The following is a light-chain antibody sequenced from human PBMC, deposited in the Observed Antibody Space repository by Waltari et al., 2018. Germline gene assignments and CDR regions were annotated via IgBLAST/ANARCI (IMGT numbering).Light chain of an antibody. J-gene: IGLJ3*02. CDR2: RNN. Sequence: QSVLPQPPSASATPGQRVSISCSGSSSNIGSTLVYWYQHLPGKAPKLLIYRNNQRPSGVPDRFSGSKSGTSASLAISGLRSEDEADYYCATWDDSLSGWMFGGGTKLTVL. V-gene: IGLV1-47*01. CDR3: ATWDDSLSGWM. CDR1: SSNIGSTL.